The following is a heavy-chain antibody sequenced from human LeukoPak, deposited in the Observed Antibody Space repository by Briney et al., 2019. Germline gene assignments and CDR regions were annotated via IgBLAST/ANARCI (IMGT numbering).Heavy chain of an antibody. J-gene: IGHJ5*02. CDR3: ARVGSQGYSRRFDP. D-gene: IGHD6-13*01. V-gene: IGHV1-3*01. CDR2: INAGNGNT. CDR1: GYTFTSYA. Sequence: GASVKVSCKASGYTFTSYAMHWVRQAPGQRLEWMGWINAGNGNTKYSQKFQGRVTITRDTSASTAYMELSSLRSEDTAVYYCARVGSQGYSRRFDPWGQGTLVTVSS.